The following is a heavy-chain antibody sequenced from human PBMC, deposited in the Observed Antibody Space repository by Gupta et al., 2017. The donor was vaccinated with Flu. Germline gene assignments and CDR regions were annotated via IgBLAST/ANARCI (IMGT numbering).Heavy chain of an antibody. D-gene: IGHD3-3*01. CDR3: ARGQIFGVNFDY. Sequence: WIRQPPGKGLEWIGEINHSGSTNYNPSLKSRVTISVDTSKNQFSLKLSSVTAADTAVYYCARGQIFGVNFDYWGQGTLVTVSS. CDR2: INHSGST. J-gene: IGHJ4*02. V-gene: IGHV4-34*01.